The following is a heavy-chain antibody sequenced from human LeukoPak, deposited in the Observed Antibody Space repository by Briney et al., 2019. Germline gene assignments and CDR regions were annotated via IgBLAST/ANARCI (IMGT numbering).Heavy chain of an antibody. CDR1: GYTFTSYD. J-gene: IGHJ4*02. CDR2: MNPNSGNT. CDR3: ARTSSSSSGFVY. V-gene: IGHV1-8*01. D-gene: IGHD6-6*01. Sequence: ASVKVSCKASGYTFTSYDINWVRQATGQGLEWMGWMNPNSGNTGYAQKFQGRVTMTRNTSISTAYMELGSLRSEDTAVYYCARTSSSSSGFVYWGQGTLVTVSS.